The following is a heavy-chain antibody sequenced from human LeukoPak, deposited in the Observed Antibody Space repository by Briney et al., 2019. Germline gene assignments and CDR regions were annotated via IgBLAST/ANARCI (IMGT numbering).Heavy chain of an antibody. D-gene: IGHD5-24*01. CDR2: IYSHGGST. Sequence: GGSLRLSCEASGFNFASFSMNWVRQPPGKWLECLSFIYSHGGSTFYADSVKGRFTISRDNSKNTLYLQMNSLRVEHTALYYCAKDSITDGYNSLDYWGQGKLVTVSS. V-gene: IGHV3-23*01. J-gene: IGHJ4*02. CDR1: GFNFASFS. CDR3: AKDSITDGYNSLDY.